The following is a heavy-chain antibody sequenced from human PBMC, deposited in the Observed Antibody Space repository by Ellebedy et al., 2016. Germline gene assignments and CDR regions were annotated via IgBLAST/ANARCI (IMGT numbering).Heavy chain of an antibody. CDR1: GGSISSGGYS. D-gene: IGHD3-22*01. CDR3: ARAYDSSGYYGWFDP. CDR2: IYHSGST. Sequence: LRLSXAVSGGSISSGGYSWSWIRQPPGKGLEWIGYIYHSGSTYYNPSLKSRVTISVDRSKNQFSLKLSSVTAADTAVYYCARAYDSSGYYGWFDPWGQGTLVTVSS. V-gene: IGHV4-30-2*01. J-gene: IGHJ5*02.